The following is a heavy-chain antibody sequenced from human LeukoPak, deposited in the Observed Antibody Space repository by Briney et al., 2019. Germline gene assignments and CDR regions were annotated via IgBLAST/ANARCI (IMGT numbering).Heavy chain of an antibody. CDR3: VRGWRIMDV. Sequence: GGSLRLSCSASGFTFSNYPMHWVRQAPGKGLEYISVVNTNGGATYYADSVKGRSTISRDNSKNTVYLQISSLRGEDTAMYYCVRGWRIMDVWGQGTTVTVSS. D-gene: IGHD5-24*01. J-gene: IGHJ6*02. CDR2: VNTNGGAT. CDR1: GFTFSNYP. V-gene: IGHV3-64D*06.